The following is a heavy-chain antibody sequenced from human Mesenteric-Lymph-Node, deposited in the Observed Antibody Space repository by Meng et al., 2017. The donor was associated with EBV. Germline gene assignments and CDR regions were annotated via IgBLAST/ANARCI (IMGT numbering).Heavy chain of an antibody. Sequence: GRLEEAGSSLLKPSGPPSLTCAVAGGSISSSNWWSWVRQPPGKGLEWIGEIYHSGSTNYNPSLKSRVTISVDKSKNQFSLNLSSVTAADTAVYYCARVGQWLPIDYWGQGTLVTVSS. CDR1: GGSISSSNW. J-gene: IGHJ4*02. V-gene: IGHV4-4*02. CDR3: ARVGQWLPIDY. CDR2: IYHSGST. D-gene: IGHD6-19*01.